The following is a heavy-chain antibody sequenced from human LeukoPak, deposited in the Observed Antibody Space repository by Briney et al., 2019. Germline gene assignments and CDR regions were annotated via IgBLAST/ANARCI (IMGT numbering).Heavy chain of an antibody. D-gene: IGHD3-10*01. V-gene: IGHV3-23*01. CDR2: ISGSGGST. CDR1: GFTFSSYA. CDR3: AKENRGTYYYGSGSLNFDY. J-gene: IGHJ4*02. Sequence: GGSLRLSCAASGFTFSSYAMSWVRQAPGKGLEWVSAISGSGGSTYYADSVKGRFTISRDNSKNTLYLQMNSLRAEDTAVYYCAKENRGTYYYGSGSLNFDYWGQGTLVTVSS.